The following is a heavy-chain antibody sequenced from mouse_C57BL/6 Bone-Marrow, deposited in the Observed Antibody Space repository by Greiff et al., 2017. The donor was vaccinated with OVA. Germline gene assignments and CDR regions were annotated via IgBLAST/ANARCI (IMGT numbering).Heavy chain of an antibody. CDR2: IYPGGGYT. D-gene: IGHD2-2*01. J-gene: IGHJ3*01. V-gene: IGHV1-63*01. Sequence: QVQLQQSGAELVRPGTSVKMSCKASGYTFTNYWIGWAKQRPGHGLEWIGDIYPGGGYTNYNEKFKGKATLTADKSSSTAYMQFSSLTSADSAIYYCARGGGYDGSWFAYWGQGTLVTVSA. CDR3: ARGGGYDGSWFAY. CDR1: GYTFTNYW.